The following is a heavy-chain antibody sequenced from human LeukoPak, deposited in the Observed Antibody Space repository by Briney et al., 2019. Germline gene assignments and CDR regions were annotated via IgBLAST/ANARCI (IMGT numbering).Heavy chain of an antibody. J-gene: IGHJ4*02. Sequence: GGSLRLSCAASGFTFSTYSMNWVRQTPGKGLEWVSSISSSSSYIYYADSVKGRFTISRDNAKNSLYLQMNSLKTEDTAMYYCANAPTGSSDYWGQGTLVAVSS. CDR3: ANAPTGSSDY. V-gene: IGHV3-21*01. CDR1: GFTFSTYS. CDR2: ISSSSSYI.